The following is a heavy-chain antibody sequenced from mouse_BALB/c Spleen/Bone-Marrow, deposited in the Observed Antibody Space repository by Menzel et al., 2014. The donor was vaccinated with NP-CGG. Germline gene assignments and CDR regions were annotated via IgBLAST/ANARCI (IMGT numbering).Heavy chain of an antibody. V-gene: IGHV1-26*01. CDR2: INPYNGAT. J-gene: IGHJ1*01. CDR3: ARRNYGSSYWYFDV. D-gene: IGHD1-1*01. CDR1: GYSFTGYY. Sequence: EVKLVESGPELVKPGASVKISCKASGYSFTGYYMHWVKQSHVKSLEWIGRINPYNGATSYNQNFKDKASLTVDKSSSTAYMELHSLTSEDSAVYYCARRNYGSSYWYFDVWGAGTTVTVPS.